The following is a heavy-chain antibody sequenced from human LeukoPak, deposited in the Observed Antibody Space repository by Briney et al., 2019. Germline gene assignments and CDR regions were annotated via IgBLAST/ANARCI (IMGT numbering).Heavy chain of an antibody. CDR1: GFTFSSYA. CDR3: AKYGQS. D-gene: IGHD4-17*01. J-gene: IGHJ5*02. Sequence: PGGSLRLSCAASGFTFSSYAMHWVRQAPGKGLEWVAVISYDGSNKYYADSVKGRFTISRDNSKNTLYLQMNSLRAEDTAVYYCAKYGQSWGQGTLVTVSS. V-gene: IGHV3-30-3*02. CDR2: ISYDGSNK.